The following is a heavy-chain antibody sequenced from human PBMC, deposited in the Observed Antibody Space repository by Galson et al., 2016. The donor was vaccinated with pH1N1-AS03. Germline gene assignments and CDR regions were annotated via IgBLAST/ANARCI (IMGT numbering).Heavy chain of an antibody. V-gene: IGHV3-33*01. CDR3: ARPAHDFGRPYHMDV. J-gene: IGHJ6*02. CDR1: GFTFRSFG. CDR2: IWPDGSKE. Sequence: SVRLSCAASGFTFRSFGMHWVRQAPGKGLEWVAVIWPDGSKEEYADSVKGRVTISRDNSKNTLFLQMKSLGVEDTAVYYCARPAHDFGRPYHMDVWGQGTTVTVSS. D-gene: IGHD3/OR15-3a*01.